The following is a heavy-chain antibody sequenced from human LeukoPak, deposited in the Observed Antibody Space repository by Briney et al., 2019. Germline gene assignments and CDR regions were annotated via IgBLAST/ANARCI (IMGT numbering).Heavy chain of an antibody. V-gene: IGHV4-34*01. Sequence: SETLSLTCAVYGGSFSGYYWSWIRQPPGKGLEWIGEINHSGSTNYNPPLKSRVTISVDTSKNQFSLKLSSVTAADTAVYYCARQVEVVPAAMPNTFDYWGQGTLVTVSS. CDR2: INHSGST. D-gene: IGHD2-2*01. J-gene: IGHJ4*02. CDR3: ARQVEVVPAAMPNTFDY. CDR1: GGSFSGYY.